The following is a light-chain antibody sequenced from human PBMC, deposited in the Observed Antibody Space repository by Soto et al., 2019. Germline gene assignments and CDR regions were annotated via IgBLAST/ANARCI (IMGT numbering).Light chain of an antibody. V-gene: IGLV7-46*01. Sequence: QAVVTQEPSLTVSPGGTVTLTCGSSTGAVSSGHYPYWFQQKPGQAPRTLIYDTSNKHSWTPARVSGSLLGGKAALTLSGAQAEDEAEYFCLLSYSGARGGVFGGGTKLTVL. CDR3: LLSYSGARGGV. J-gene: IGLJ2*01. CDR1: TGAVSSGHY. CDR2: DTS.